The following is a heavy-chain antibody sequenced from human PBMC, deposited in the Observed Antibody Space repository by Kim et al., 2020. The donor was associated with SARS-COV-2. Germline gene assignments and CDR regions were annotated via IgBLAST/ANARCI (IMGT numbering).Heavy chain of an antibody. J-gene: IGHJ6*02. D-gene: IGHD3-16*01. CDR3: ARDNKRFTGDYYYYGMDV. V-gene: IGHV4-4*06. Sequence: KRRVTMSVDTSKNQFSLKLSSVTAADTAVYYCARDNKRFTGDYYYYGMDVWGQGTTVTVSS.